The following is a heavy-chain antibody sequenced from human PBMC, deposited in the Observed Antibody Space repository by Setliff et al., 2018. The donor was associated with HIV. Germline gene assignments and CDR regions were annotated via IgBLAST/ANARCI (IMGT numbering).Heavy chain of an antibody. CDR1: GGSFNGYY. Sequence: PSETLSLTCAVYGGSFNGYYWSWIRQPPGKGLEWIGEVNHSGSTNYNPSLKSQVTISVDTSKNQFSLKLSSVTAADTAVYYCARGRDDYNYDPFDIWGQGTMVT. V-gene: IGHV4-34*01. CDR3: ARGRDDYNYDPFDI. D-gene: IGHD4-4*01. J-gene: IGHJ3*02. CDR2: VNHSGST.